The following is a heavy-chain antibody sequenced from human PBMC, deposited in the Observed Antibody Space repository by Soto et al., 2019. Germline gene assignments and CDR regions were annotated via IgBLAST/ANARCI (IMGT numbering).Heavy chain of an antibody. Sequence: SETLSLTCTVSGGSIRSGGYYWSWVRQSPRRGLEWIGNIHYSGSTYYNPSLKSRLTISVDTSKNQFSLNLSSVTAADTAVYYCARDRLMATAGTARHYFGLDVWGQGTTVTVSS. CDR3: ARDRLMATAGTARHYFGLDV. CDR2: IHYSGST. D-gene: IGHD5-18*01. V-gene: IGHV4-31*03. CDR1: GGSIRSGGYY. J-gene: IGHJ6*02.